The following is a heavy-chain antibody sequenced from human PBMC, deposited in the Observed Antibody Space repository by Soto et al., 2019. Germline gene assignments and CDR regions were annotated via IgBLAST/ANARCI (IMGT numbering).Heavy chain of an antibody. Sequence: GGSLRLSCAASGFTFSSYAMHWVRQAPGKGLEWVAVISYDGSNKYYADSVKGRFTISRDNSKNTLYLQMNSLRAEDTAMYYCARDEAYSRSWSWFAYWGHGTLVTVSS. CDR1: GFTFSSYA. CDR3: ARDEAYSRSWSWFAY. V-gene: IGHV3-30-3*01. CDR2: ISYDGSNK. J-gene: IGHJ4*01. D-gene: IGHD6-13*01.